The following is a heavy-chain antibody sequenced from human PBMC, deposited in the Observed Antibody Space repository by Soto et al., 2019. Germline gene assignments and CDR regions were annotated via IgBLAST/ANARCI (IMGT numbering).Heavy chain of an antibody. Sequence: QVHLQESGPGLVKPSETLSLSCTVSGGSISSYYWSWIRQPPGKGLEWIGYIYYKGSTIYNPSLKSRVTISVDTSKNEFSLKLSSVTAADTAVYYCARSAADGDSFLFDHWGQGTLVTVSS. CDR1: GGSISSYY. J-gene: IGHJ4*02. V-gene: IGHV4-59*01. D-gene: IGHD4-17*01. CDR2: IYYKGST. CDR3: ARSAADGDSFLFDH.